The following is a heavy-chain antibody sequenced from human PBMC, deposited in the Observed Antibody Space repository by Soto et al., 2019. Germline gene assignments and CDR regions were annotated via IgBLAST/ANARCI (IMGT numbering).Heavy chain of an antibody. CDR3: ARGHPTVGSINVVFDA. D-gene: IGHD1-26*01. J-gene: IGHJ4*02. CDR2: ISGSGERT. Sequence: PGGALRLSCADSVSTFRNFAMNWFRQAPGKGPEWVSLISGSGERTYYADSVKGRFTLSRDSSINTLFLKLRSLGGEETDVYFCARGHPTVGSINVVFDAWGQGTLVIVSS. V-gene: IGHV3-23*01. CDR1: VSTFRNFA.